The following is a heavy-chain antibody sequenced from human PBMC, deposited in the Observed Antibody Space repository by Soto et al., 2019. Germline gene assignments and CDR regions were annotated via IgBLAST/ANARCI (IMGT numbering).Heavy chain of an antibody. J-gene: IGHJ6*02. D-gene: IGHD3-22*01. CDR3: TSSALIDYYYYYGMDV. CDR2: IRSKANSYAT. CDR1: GFTFSSYS. V-gene: IGHV3-73*01. Sequence: GSLRLSCAASGFTFSSYSMNWVRQAPGKGLEWVGRIRSKANSYATAYAASVKGRFTISRDDSKNTAYLQMNSLKTEDTAVYYCTSSALIDYYYYYGMDVWGQGTTVTVSS.